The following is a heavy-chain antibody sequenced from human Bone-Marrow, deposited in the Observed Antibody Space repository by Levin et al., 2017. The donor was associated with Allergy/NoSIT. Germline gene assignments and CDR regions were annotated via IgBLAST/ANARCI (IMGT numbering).Heavy chain of an antibody. CDR3: AREFIVVVVAATYFDY. CDR2: ISYDGSNK. CDR1: GFTFSNYA. D-gene: IGHD2-15*01. V-gene: IGHV3-30*09. Sequence: LSLTCAASGFTFSNYAMHWVRQAPGKGLEWVATISYDGSNKNYADSVKGRFAVSRDNSKNTLYLQMNSLRTDDTAVYYCAREFIVVVVAATYFDYWGQGTLVTVSS. J-gene: IGHJ4*02.